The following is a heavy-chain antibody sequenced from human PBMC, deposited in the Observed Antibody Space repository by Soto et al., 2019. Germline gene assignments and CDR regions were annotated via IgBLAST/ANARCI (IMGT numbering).Heavy chain of an antibody. D-gene: IGHD3-3*01. CDR2: MNPNSGNT. CDR1: GYTFTSYD. Sequence: QVQLVQYGDEVKKPGASVKVSCKASGYTFTSYDINWVRQATGQGLEWMGWMNPNSGNTGYAQKFQGRVTMTRNTSISTAYMELSSLRSEDTAVYYCARGTFWSGGGAFDYWGQGTLVIVSS. V-gene: IGHV1-8*01. CDR3: ARGTFWSGGGAFDY. J-gene: IGHJ4*02.